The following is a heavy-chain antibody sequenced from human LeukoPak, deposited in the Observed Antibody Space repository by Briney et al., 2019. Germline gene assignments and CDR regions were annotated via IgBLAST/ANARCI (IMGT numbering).Heavy chain of an antibody. Sequence: GGSLSLSCAASGVTLSNYAMSWARQDPGTGMEWVSGISSSVRGDNTYSADSVKGRFTISRDSSKNTLFLHMNTLRAEDTAIYYCAKDRTVGASYWYFVLWGRGTLVTVSS. CDR1: GVTLSNYA. D-gene: IGHD1-26*01. CDR3: AKDRTVGASYWYFVL. V-gene: IGHV3-23*01. J-gene: IGHJ2*01. CDR2: ISSSVRGDNT.